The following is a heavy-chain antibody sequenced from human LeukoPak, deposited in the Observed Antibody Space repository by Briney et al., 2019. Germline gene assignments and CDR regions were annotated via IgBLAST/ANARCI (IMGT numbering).Heavy chain of an antibody. CDR3: ARDYGGSSPFDY. V-gene: IGHV3-11*04. CDR1: GFTFSDYY. CDR2: VSSGSSTI. J-gene: IGHJ4*02. D-gene: IGHD4-23*01. Sequence: GGSLRLSCAASGFTFSDYYMSWIRQAPGKALEWVSCVSSGSSTIYYADSVKGRFTISRDNAKNSLYLHMNSLRAEDTAVYYCARDYGGSSPFDYWGQGTLVTVSS.